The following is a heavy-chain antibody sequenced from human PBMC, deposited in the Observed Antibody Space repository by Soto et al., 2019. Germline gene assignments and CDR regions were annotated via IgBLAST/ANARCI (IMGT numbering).Heavy chain of an antibody. CDR1: GGSINNHY. V-gene: IGHV4-59*11. D-gene: IGHD7-27*01. J-gene: IGHJ4*02. Sequence: QVQLQESGPGLVKPSETLSLTCTVSGGSINNHYWCWIRQPPGKGLEWIGYIYYTGSTNYNPSLKSRVTISVDTSKNQFSLNLTSLTAADTAIYYCARSNWYSEYWGQGTLVTVSS. CDR2: IYYTGST. CDR3: ARSNWYSEY.